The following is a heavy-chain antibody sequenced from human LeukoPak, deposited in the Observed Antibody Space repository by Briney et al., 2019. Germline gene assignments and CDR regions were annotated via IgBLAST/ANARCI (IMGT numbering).Heavy chain of an antibody. V-gene: IGHV3-30*03. CDR3: ARSGVVVAATNHGMDV. Sequence: GGSLRLSCAASGFTFSSYSMNWVRQAPGKGLEWVAVISYDGSNKYYADSVKGRFTISRDNSKNTLYLQMNSLRAEDTAVYYCARSGVVVAATNHGMDVWGQGTTVTVSS. CDR2: ISYDGSNK. J-gene: IGHJ6*02. CDR1: GFTFSSYS. D-gene: IGHD2-15*01.